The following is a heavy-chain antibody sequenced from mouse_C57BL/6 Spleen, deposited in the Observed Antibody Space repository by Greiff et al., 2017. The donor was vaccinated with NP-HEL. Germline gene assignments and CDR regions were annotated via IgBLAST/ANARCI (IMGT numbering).Heavy chain of an antibody. J-gene: IGHJ2*01. CDR2: INPSNGGT. D-gene: IGHD1-1*01. CDR3: AREGRASYPLYYFDY. Sequence: QVQLQQPGTELVKPGASVKLSCKASGYTFTSYWMHWVKQRPGQGLEWIGNINPSNGGTNYNEKFKSKATLTVDKSSSTAYMQLSSLTSEDSAVYYCAREGRASYPLYYFDYWGQGTTLTVSS. V-gene: IGHV1-53*01. CDR1: GYTFTSYW.